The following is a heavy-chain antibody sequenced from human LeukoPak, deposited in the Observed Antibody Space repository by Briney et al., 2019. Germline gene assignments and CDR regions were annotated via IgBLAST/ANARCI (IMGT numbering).Heavy chain of an antibody. CDR2: IGSSGVTI. J-gene: IGHJ4*02. CDR1: GFTFSSYT. V-gene: IGHV3-48*01. CDR3: AKVARWLDFDY. Sequence: GGSLRLSCSASGFTFSSYTMNWVRQAPGRGLEWVSYIGSSGVTIYYADSVKGRFTISRDNAHNSLYLQMSSLRAEDTAVYYCAKVARWLDFDYWGQGTLVTVSS. D-gene: IGHD5-12*01.